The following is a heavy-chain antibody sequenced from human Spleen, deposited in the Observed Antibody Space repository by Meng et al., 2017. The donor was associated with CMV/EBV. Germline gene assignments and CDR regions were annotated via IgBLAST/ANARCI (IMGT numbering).Heavy chain of an antibody. V-gene: IGHV1-18*01. D-gene: IGHD4-17*01. CDR2: ISGDSGHT. CDR1: GYTFTSYG. CDR3: ARGLGPSYVDRDY. Sequence: QIQLVPSGPELRRPGASVKVSCKASGYTFTSYGITWVRQAPGQALEWMGWISGDSGHTTYAQKVQGRVTMTTDTSTTTAYLELSSLRSEDTAVYYCARGLGPSYVDRDYWGQGTLVTVSS. J-gene: IGHJ4*02.